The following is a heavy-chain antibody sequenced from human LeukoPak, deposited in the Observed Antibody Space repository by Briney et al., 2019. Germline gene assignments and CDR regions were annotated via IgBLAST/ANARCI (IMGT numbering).Heavy chain of an antibody. CDR2: IICSRRST. Sequence: GGSLRLSCAASGFTFSSYAMSWVGQGRGKGGEGVSAIICSRRSTYYPPSVKRPFTISRDNSKNTLYLQMNSLRAEDTAVYYCAKDYYDSSGYYYWGQGTLVTVSS. CDR3: AKDYYDSSGYYY. D-gene: IGHD3-22*01. V-gene: IGHV3-23*01. CDR1: GFTFSSYA. J-gene: IGHJ4*02.